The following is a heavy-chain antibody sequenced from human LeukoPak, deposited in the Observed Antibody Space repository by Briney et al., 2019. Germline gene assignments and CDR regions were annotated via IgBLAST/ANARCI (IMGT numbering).Heavy chain of an antibody. CDR3: ASTPDYDILTGYYNAYAFDI. J-gene: IGHJ3*02. CDR2: IIPIFGTA. Sequence: SVKVSCKASGGTFSSYAISWVRQAPGQGLEWMGGIIPIFGTANYAQKFQGRVTITADVSTSTAYMELSSLRSEDTAVYYCASTPDYDILTGYYNAYAFDIWGQGIMVTVSS. V-gene: IGHV1-69*01. D-gene: IGHD3-9*01. CDR1: GGTFSSYA.